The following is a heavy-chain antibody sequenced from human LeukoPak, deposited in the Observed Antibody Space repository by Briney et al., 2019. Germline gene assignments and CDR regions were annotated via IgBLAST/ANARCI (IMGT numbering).Heavy chain of an antibody. D-gene: IGHD6-6*01. CDR1: GFTFSNCA. CDR2: ISGSGGST. J-gene: IGHJ4*02. Sequence: PGGSLRLSCAASGFTFSNCAMTWVRQAPGKGLEWVSAISGSGGSTYYADSVKGRLTISRDNSKNTVYLQMNSLRAEDTAVYYSAKKMSGVYSSSDSWGQGTLVTVSS. CDR3: AKKMSGVYSSSDS. V-gene: IGHV3-23*01.